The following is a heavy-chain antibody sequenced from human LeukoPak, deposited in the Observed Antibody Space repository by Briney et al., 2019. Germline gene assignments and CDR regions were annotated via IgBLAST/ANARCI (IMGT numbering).Heavy chain of an antibody. CDR3: ATGYYYGSGSYPYNWFDP. Sequence: ASVKVSCKVSGHTLTELSMHWVRQAPGKGLEWMGGFDPEDGETIYAQKFQGRVTMTEDTSTDTAYMELSSLRSEDTAVYYCATGYYYGSGSYPYNWFDPWGQGTLVTVSS. J-gene: IGHJ5*02. CDR2: FDPEDGET. CDR1: GHTLTELS. D-gene: IGHD3-10*01. V-gene: IGHV1-24*01.